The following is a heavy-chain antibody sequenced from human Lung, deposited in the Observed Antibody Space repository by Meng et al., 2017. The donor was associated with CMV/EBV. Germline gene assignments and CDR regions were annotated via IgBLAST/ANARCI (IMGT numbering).Heavy chain of an antibody. CDR3: GRDAGTIAVSGIGDY. V-gene: IGHV1-18*01. D-gene: IGHD6-19*01. J-gene: IGHJ4*02. Sequence: ASVKVSXKASGYIFTKYGVNWMRQAPGQGPEWMGWISAYNGDTMYAPKAQGRVTMTTDTSTSTAYMELRCLRSDDTAVYYCGRDAGTIAVSGIGDYWGQGTLVTVSS. CDR1: GYIFTKYG. CDR2: ISAYNGDT.